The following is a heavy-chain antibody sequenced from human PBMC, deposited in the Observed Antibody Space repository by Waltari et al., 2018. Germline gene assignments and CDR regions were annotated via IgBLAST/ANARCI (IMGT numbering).Heavy chain of an antibody. D-gene: IGHD5-18*01. CDR3: ARWRELWLRYYYYGMDV. V-gene: IGHV4-34*01. CDR2: INHSGST. J-gene: IGHJ6*02. Sequence: QVQLQQWGAGLLKPSETLSLTCAVYGGSFSGYYWSWIRTPPGKGLAWIGEINHSGSTNYNPSLKSRVTISVDTSKNQFSLKLSSVTAADTAVYYCARWRELWLRYYYYGMDVWGQGTTVTVSS. CDR1: GGSFSGYY.